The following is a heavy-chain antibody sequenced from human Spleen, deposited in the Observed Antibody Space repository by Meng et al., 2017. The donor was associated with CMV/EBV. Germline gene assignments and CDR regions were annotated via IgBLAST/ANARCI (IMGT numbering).Heavy chain of an antibody. CDR2: INWNGGRT. D-gene: IGHD2-2*01. Sequence: GESLKISCAASGFTFDDYGMSWVRQAPGKGLEWVSGINWNGGRTRYADSVKGRFTISRDNAKNSLYLQMNSLRAEDTAVYYCARVGGYCSSTSCYRAFDIWGQGTMVTVSS. V-gene: IGHV3-20*04. J-gene: IGHJ3*02. CDR3: ARVGGYCSSTSCYRAFDI. CDR1: GFTFDDYG.